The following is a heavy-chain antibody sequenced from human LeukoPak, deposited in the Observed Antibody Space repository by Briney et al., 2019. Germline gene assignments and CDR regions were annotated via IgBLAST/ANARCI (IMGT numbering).Heavy chain of an antibody. D-gene: IGHD1-26*01. CDR3: AKTPKGSGSYGGNSDY. Sequence: GGSLRLSCAASGFTLSSHAMSWVRQAPGKGLEWVSAISGSGGSTYYADSVKGRFTISRDNSKNTLYLQMNSLRAEDTAVYYCAKTPKGSGSYGGNSDYWGQGTLVTVSS. J-gene: IGHJ4*02. V-gene: IGHV3-23*01. CDR1: GFTLSSHA. CDR2: ISGSGGST.